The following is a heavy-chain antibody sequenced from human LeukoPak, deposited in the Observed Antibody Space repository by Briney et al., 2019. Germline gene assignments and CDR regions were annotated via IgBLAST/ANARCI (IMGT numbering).Heavy chain of an antibody. CDR3: ARARESGGYYFDY. V-gene: IGHV1-46*01. D-gene: IGHD3-22*01. CDR1: GYTFTNYY. Sequence: ASVKVSCKASGYTFTNYYMHWARQAPGQGLEWMGIINPNGGSTNFAQKIQGRATMTRDTSTSTVYMELSGLRSEDTAIYYCARARESGGYYFDYWGQGTLVTVSS. CDR2: INPNGGST. J-gene: IGHJ4*02.